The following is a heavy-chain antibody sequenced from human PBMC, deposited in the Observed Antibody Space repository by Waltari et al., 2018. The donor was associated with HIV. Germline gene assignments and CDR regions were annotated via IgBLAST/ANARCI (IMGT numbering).Heavy chain of an antibody. V-gene: IGHV1-69*01. CDR1: GGTFSSYA. CDR3: ARDHRGNKLLYGMDV. Sequence: QVQLVQSGAEVKKPGSSVRVSCKVSGGTFSSYAITWVRQAPRQGLEWMGGIIPALGTANYAGRFQGRVTITADEYTSTAYMDLSSLRSEDTAVYFCARDHRGNKLLYGMDVWGQGTTVTV. J-gene: IGHJ6*02. CDR2: IIPALGTA.